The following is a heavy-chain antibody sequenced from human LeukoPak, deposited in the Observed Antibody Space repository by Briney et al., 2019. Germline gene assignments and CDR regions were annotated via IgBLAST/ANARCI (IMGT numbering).Heavy chain of an antibody. J-gene: IGHJ4*02. CDR3: AKDPDYYGSGSVSSFFSDY. CDR2: ISGSGGST. Sequence: VQPGGSLRLSCAASEFTFSSYAMSWVRQAPGKGLEWVSAISGSGGSTYYADSVKGRFTISRDNSKNTLYLQMNSLRAEDTAVYYCAKDPDYYGSGSVSSFFSDYWGQGTLVTVSS. CDR1: EFTFSSYA. V-gene: IGHV3-23*01. D-gene: IGHD3-10*01.